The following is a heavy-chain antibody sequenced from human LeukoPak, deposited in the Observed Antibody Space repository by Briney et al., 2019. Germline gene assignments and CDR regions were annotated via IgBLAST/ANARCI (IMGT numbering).Heavy chain of an antibody. CDR3: AREGHSGSYWDY. CDR2: ISSSSSYI. V-gene: IGHV3-21*01. Sequence: GGSLRLSCAASGFTFSSYSMNWVRQAPGKGLEWVSSISSSSSYIYYADSVKGRFTISRDNAKNSLYLQMNSLRAEDTAVYYCAREGHSGSYWDYWGQGTLVTVSS. D-gene: IGHD1-26*01. J-gene: IGHJ4*02. CDR1: GFTFSSYS.